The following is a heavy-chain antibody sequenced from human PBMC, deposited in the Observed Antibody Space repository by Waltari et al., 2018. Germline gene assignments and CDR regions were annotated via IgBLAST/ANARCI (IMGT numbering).Heavy chain of an antibody. CDR1: AVSITSTRHY. J-gene: IGHJ3*01. D-gene: IGHD1-1*01. V-gene: IGHV4-39*01. CDR3: ATYIGASVGTAAFDV. CDR2: MSYTGAT. Sequence: QLQLQESGPGLVKPSETLSLTCSVSAVSITSTRHYWGWIRQPPGQGLEWLGTMSYTGATYSSPSLESRVTVSRDTSKNQLSLKLVSVTAADTAVYYCATYIGASVGTAAFDVWGQGTMVAVSS.